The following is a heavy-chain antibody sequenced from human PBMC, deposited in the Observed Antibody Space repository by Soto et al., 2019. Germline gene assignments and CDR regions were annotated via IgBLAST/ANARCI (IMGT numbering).Heavy chain of an antibody. CDR2: ISAYNGNT. CDR1: GYTFTSYG. D-gene: IGHD3-22*01. V-gene: IGHV1-18*04. J-gene: IGHJ4*02. Sequence: ASVKVSCNASGYTFTSYGISWVRQAPGQGLEWMGWISAYNGNTNYAQKLQGRVTMTTDTSTSTAYMELRSLRSDDTAVYYCARVGSSGYLGFLIDYWGEGHLVPVSS. CDR3: ARVGSSGYLGFLIDY.